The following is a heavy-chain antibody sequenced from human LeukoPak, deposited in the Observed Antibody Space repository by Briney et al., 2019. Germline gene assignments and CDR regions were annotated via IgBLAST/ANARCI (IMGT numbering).Heavy chain of an antibody. CDR3: AHYYCSGGSCYSEPNFDY. J-gene: IGHJ4*02. V-gene: IGHV4-34*01. CDR2: INHSGST. D-gene: IGHD2-15*01. Sequence: SETLSLTCAVYGGSFSGYYWSWIRQPPGKGLEWIGEINHSGSTNYNPSLKSRVTISVDTSKNQFSLKLSSVTAADTAVYYRAHYYCSGGSCYSEPNFDYWGQGTLVTVSS. CDR1: GGSFSGYY.